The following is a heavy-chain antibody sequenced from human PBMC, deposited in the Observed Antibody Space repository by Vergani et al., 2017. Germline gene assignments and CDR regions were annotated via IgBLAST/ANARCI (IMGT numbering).Heavy chain of an antibody. V-gene: IGHV1-3*01. CDR1: GYTFTSYA. J-gene: IGHJ5*02. D-gene: IGHD1-26*01. Sequence: QVQLVQSGAEVKKPGASVKVSCKASGYTFTSYAMHWVRQAPGQRLEWMGWINAGNGNTKYSQKFQGRVTITRDTSARTAYMELSSLRSEDTAVYYCAREVVGATTFWFDPWGQGTLVTVSS. CDR3: AREVVGATTFWFDP. CDR2: INAGNGNT.